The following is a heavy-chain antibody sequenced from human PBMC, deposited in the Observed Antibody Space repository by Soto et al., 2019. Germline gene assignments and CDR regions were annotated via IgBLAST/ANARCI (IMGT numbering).Heavy chain of an antibody. Sequence: ASETLSLTCSVSGVVTSSGSYYWSWIRQRPGKGLECLGYIFNSGSAYYNPSLRSRVTISIDTSKDEFSLTLSSVTAADTAVYFCARGYSGYDYNFDYWGQGISVTVSS. CDR2: IFNSGSA. CDR1: GVVTSSGSYY. V-gene: IGHV4-31*03. CDR3: ARGYSGYDYNFDY. D-gene: IGHD5-12*01. J-gene: IGHJ4*02.